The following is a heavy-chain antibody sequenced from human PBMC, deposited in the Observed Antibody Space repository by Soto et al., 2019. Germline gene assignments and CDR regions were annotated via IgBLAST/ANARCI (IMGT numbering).Heavy chain of an antibody. V-gene: IGHV1-8*01. D-gene: IGHD2-21*02. J-gene: IGHJ6*02. CDR2: MNPNLGNA. CDR3: AGCRVVTGRHYYYGMDV. CDR1: GYTFTSYD. Sequence: QVQLVQSGAEVKKPGASVKVSCKASGYTFTSYDINWVRQASGQGLEWMGWMNPNLGNADYAQRFQGRVNMTRDTSNRTDYMELRNLDSEDMAVYYCAGCRVVTGRHYYYGMDVWGQGTTVTVSS.